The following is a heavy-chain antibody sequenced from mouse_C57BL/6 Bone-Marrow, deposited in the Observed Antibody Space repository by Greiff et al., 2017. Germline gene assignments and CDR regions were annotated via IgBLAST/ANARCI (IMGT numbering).Heavy chain of an antibody. CDR1: GYTFTSYW. V-gene: IGHV1-64*01. CDR2: IHPNSGST. Sequence: VQLQQPGAELVKPGASVKLSCKASGYTFTSYWMHWVKQRPGQGLEWIGMIHPNSGSTNYNEKFKSKATLTVDKSSSTAYMQLSSLTSEDSAVYYGARGEIRGRESWFAYWGRGTLVTVSA. CDR3: ARGEIRGRESWFAY. J-gene: IGHJ3*01.